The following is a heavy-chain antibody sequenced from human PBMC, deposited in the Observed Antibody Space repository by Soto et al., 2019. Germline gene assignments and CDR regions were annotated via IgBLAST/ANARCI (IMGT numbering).Heavy chain of an antibody. CDR1: GYTFTSYD. D-gene: IGHD6-25*01. J-gene: IGHJ5*02. Sequence: ASVKVSCKASGYTFTSYDINWLRQATGQGLEWMGWMNPNSGNTGYAQKFQGRVTMTRNTSISTAYMELSSLRSEDTAVYYCARELYSSVRFDPWGQGTLVTVSS. V-gene: IGHV1-8*01. CDR2: MNPNSGNT. CDR3: ARELYSSVRFDP.